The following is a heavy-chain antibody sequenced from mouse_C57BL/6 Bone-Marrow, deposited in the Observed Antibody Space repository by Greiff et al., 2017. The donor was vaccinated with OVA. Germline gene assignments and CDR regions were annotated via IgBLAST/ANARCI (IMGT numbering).Heavy chain of an antibody. CDR2: ISDGGSYT. J-gene: IGHJ3*01. V-gene: IGHV5-4*01. CDR3: ARDQGWLLRFAY. Sequence: EVQGVESGGGLVKPGGSLKLSCAASGFTFSSYAMSWVRQTPEKRLEWVATISDGGSYTYYPDNVKGRFTISRDNAKNNLYLQMSHLKSEDTAMYYCARDQGWLLRFAYWGQGTLVTVSA. D-gene: IGHD2-3*01. CDR1: GFTFSSYA.